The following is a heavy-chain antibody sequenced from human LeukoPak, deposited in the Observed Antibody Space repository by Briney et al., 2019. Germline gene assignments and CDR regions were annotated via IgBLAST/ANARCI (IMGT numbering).Heavy chain of an antibody. J-gene: IGHJ4*02. CDR1: GYTFTGYY. Sequence: ASVKVSCKASGYTFTGYYMHWVRQAPGQGLEWMGWINPNSGGTNYAQKFQGRITMTSDTSISTAYMELSRLRSDDTAVYYCARVRKTDVVVTAAYVFDYWGQGTLVTVSS. D-gene: IGHD2-2*01. V-gene: IGHV1-2*02. CDR2: INPNSGGT. CDR3: ARVRKTDVVVTAAYVFDY.